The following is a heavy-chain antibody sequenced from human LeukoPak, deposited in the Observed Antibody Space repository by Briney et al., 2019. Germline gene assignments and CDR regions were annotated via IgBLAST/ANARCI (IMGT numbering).Heavy chain of an antibody. J-gene: IGHJ4*02. V-gene: IGHV3-23*01. Sequence: GGSLRVSCAASGFTFSSYAMSWVRQTPGKGLEWVSAISGSGGSTYYAGSVKGRFTISRDNSKNTLYPQMNSLRAEDTAVYYCAKGEWLASPFDYWGQGTLVTVSS. CDR1: GFTFSSYA. CDR3: AKGEWLASPFDY. CDR2: ISGSGGST. D-gene: IGHD6-19*01.